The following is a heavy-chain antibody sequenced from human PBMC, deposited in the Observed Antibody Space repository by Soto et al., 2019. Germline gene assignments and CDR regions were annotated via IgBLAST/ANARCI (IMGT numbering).Heavy chain of an antibody. J-gene: IGHJ2*01. CDR1: GYTFTGYY. D-gene: IGHD5-12*01. V-gene: IGHV1-2*04. Sequence: QVQLVQSGAEVKKPGASVKVSCKASGYTFTGYYMHWVRQAPGQGLEWMGWINPNSGGTNYAQKFQGCVTRTRVKFSSSALMDLGRLRCDNTAVYSWARDRGYGDGYFVLWGRGPLVTVSS. CDR2: INPNSGGT. CDR3: ARDRGYGDGYFVL.